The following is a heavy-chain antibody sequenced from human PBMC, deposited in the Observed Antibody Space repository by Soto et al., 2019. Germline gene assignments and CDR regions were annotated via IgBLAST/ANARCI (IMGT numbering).Heavy chain of an antibody. Sequence: QVQLVESGGGVVQPGRSLRLSCGASGFTFSSYGMHWVRQTPGKGLEWVALISDDGNVKYYPDSVKGRFTVSRDDSKNTLYLQMNSLRAEDTAVYYCAKGSYDFWSAFYPFHDWGLGTLVTVSS. CDR1: GFTFSSYG. J-gene: IGHJ4*02. CDR3: AKGSYDFWSAFYPFHD. D-gene: IGHD3-3*01. CDR2: ISDDGNVK. V-gene: IGHV3-30*18.